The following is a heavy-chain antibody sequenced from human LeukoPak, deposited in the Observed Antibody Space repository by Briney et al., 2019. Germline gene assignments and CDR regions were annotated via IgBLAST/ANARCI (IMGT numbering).Heavy chain of an antibody. CDR3: ARDQYGDESNYFDY. J-gene: IGHJ4*02. D-gene: IGHD4-17*01. Sequence: SETLSLTCNVSGAPINSGGYYWSWIRQPAGKGLEWIGRIYTSGSTNYNPSLKSRVTMSVDTSKNQFSLKLSSVTAADTAVYHCARDQYGDESNYFDYWGQGTLVTVSS. CDR2: IYTSGST. CDR1: GAPINSGGYY. V-gene: IGHV4-61*02.